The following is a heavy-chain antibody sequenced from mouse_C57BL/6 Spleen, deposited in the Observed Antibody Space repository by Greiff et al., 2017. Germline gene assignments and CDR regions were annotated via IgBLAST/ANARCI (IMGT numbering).Heavy chain of an antibody. CDR1: GYAFSSSW. J-gene: IGHJ2*01. CDR3: ARRREYYFDY. Sequence: VKLMESGPELVKPGASVKISCKASGYAFSSSWLNWVKQRPGKGLEWIGRIYPGDGDTNYNGKFKGKATLTADKSSSTAYMQLSSLTSEDSAVYFCARRREYYFDYWGQGTTLTVSS. V-gene: IGHV1-82*01. CDR2: IYPGDGDT.